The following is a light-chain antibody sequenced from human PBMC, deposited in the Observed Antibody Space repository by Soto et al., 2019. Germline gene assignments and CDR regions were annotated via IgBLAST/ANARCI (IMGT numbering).Light chain of an antibody. Sequence: EIVMTQSQATLSVSPGERATLSCRASQSVSSNLAWYQQKPGQAPRLLIYGASTRATSIPPRFSGSGSGTEFTLTISSLQSEDFAVYYCQQYNNWPQTFGQGTNVEIK. CDR2: GAS. J-gene: IGKJ1*01. V-gene: IGKV3-15*01. CDR3: QQYNNWPQT. CDR1: QSVSSN.